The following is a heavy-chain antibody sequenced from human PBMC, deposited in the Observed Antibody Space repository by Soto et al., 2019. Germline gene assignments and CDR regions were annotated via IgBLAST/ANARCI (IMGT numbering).Heavy chain of an antibody. Sequence: EVPLLESGGGWLQPGGSLRLSCAASGFTFSSYAMNWVRQAPGKGLEWVSGITGSGAGSYYSDSVKGRFTIARDNSKNTLYLQMKSLRAEDTAVYYCANAYSNSWPNDWFDPWGQGTLVTVSS. V-gene: IGHV3-23*01. J-gene: IGHJ5*02. CDR1: GFTFSSYA. D-gene: IGHD6-13*01. CDR2: ITGSGAGS. CDR3: ANAYSNSWPNDWFDP.